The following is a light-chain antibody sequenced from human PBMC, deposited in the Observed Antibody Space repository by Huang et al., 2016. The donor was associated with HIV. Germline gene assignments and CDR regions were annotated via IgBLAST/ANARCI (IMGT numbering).Light chain of an antibody. J-gene: IGKJ3*01. V-gene: IGKV3-11*01. CDR3: QQRSNWPLT. CDR1: QSVSSY. CDR2: DAS. Sequence: EIVLTQSPDTLSLSPGERATLSCRASQSVSSYLAWYHQKPGQAPWLLIYDASNRATGIPARFSGSGSGTDFTLTISSLEPEDFAVYYCQQRSNWPLTFGPGTKVDIK.